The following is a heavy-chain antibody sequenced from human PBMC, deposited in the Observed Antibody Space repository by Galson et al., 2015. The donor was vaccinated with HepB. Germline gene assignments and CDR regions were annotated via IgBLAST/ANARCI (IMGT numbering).Heavy chain of an antibody. CDR2: ITSSGGSA. Sequence: SLRLSCAASGFSFSLYDMSWVRQAPGKGLEWVSAITSSGGSAYYADFVKGRFTMSRDNSKSTLYLEMNSLRDEDTAIHYCAKHSPLFDYWGQGTLVTVSS. V-gene: IGHV3-23*01. J-gene: IGHJ4*02. CDR1: GFSFSLYD. CDR3: AKHSPLFDY. D-gene: IGHD2-21*01.